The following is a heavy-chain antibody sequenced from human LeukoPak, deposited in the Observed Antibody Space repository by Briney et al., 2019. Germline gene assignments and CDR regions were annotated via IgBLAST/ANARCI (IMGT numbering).Heavy chain of an antibody. CDR3: ARDRLWFGELTAWYYFDY. CDR1: GFTFDDYG. V-gene: IGHV3-20*04. Sequence: GGSLRLSCAASGFTFDDYGMSWVRQAPGKGLEWVSGINWYGGSTGYADSVKGRFTISRDNAKNSLYLQMNSLRAEDTALYYCARDRLWFGELTAWYYFDYWGQGTLVTVSS. D-gene: IGHD3-10*01. J-gene: IGHJ4*02. CDR2: INWYGGST.